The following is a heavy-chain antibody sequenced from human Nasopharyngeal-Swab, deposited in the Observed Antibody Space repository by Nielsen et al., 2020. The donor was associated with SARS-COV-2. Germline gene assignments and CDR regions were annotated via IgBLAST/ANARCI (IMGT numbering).Heavy chain of an antibody. D-gene: IGHD3-10*01. CDR3: ASGRLWFGELLISWFDP. V-gene: IGHV1-8*01. J-gene: IGHJ5*02. CDR2: MNPNSGNT. Sequence: WVRQAPGQGLEWMGWMNPNSGNTGYAQKFQGRVTMTRNTSISTAYMELSSLRSEDTAVYYCASGRLWFGELLISWFDPWGQGTLVTVSS.